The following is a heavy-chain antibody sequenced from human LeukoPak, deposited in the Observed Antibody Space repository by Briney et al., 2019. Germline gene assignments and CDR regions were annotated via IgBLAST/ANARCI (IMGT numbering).Heavy chain of an antibody. J-gene: IGHJ6*02. D-gene: IGHD3-3*01. CDR1: GFTFTKCA. V-gene: IGHV3-30*18. Sequence: GGSLRLSCAASGFTFTKCAMSWVRQAPGKGLEWVAVISYDGSNKYYADSVKGRFTISRDNSKNTLYLQMNSLRAEDTAVYYCAKAVGTWSGYFYGMDVWGQGTTVTVSS. CDR3: AKAVGTWSGYFYGMDV. CDR2: ISYDGSNK.